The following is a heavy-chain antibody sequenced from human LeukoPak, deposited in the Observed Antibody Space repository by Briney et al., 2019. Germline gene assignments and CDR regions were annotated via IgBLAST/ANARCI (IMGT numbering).Heavy chain of an antibody. D-gene: IGHD6-13*01. J-gene: IGHJ6*02. Sequence: GGSLRLSRAASGLTFSSHWMHWVRQAPGKGLVWVSRITNDGSSTTYADSVKGRFTISRDNAKNMLYLQVNSLRAEDTAVYYCARGSLAAAGTFFVYYYYGMDVWGQGTTVTVSS. CDR3: ARGSLAAAGTFFVYYYYGMDV. CDR1: GLTFSSHW. CDR2: ITNDGSST. V-gene: IGHV3-74*01.